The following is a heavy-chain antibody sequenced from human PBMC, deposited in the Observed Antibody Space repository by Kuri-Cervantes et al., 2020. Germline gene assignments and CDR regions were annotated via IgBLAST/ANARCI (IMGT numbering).Heavy chain of an antibody. CDR2: IIPIFGTA. CDR3: ARGGYSSGWNYYYYGMDV. D-gene: IGHD6-19*01. V-gene: IGHV1-69*13. CDR1: GGTFSSYA. J-gene: IGHJ6*02. Sequence: SGKVSCKASGGTFSSYAISWVRQAPGQGLEWMGGIIPIFGTANYAQKFQGRVTITADESTSTAYMELSSLRSEDTAVYYCARGGYSSGWNYYYYGMDVWGQGTTVTVSS.